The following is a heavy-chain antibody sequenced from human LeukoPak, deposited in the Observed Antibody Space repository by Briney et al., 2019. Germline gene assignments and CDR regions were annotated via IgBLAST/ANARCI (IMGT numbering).Heavy chain of an antibody. CDR3: AREIIWGTYRRLYYFDT. Sequence: SETLSLTCAVYGGSFSGYYWSWIRQPPGKGLEWIGEINHSGNTRYNPSLRSRITMSVDTSRNHFSLKLSSVTAADTAVHFCAREIIWGTYRRLYYFDTWGQGTLVTVSS. CDR1: GGSFSGYY. V-gene: IGHV4-34*01. D-gene: IGHD3-16*02. CDR2: INHSGNT. J-gene: IGHJ4*02.